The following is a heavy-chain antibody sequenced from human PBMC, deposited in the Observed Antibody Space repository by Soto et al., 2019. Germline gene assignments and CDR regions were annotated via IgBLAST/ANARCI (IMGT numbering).Heavy chain of an antibody. D-gene: IGHD2-8*01. Sequence: GGSLRLSCAASGFTFSSYWMHWVRQAPGKGLVWVSRINSDGSSTSYADSVKGRFTISRDNAKNTLYLQMNSLRAEDTAVYYCARVANIVLMYQDYWGQGTLVTVSS. CDR1: GFTFSSYW. J-gene: IGHJ4*02. V-gene: IGHV3-74*01. CDR2: INSDGSST. CDR3: ARVANIVLMYQDY.